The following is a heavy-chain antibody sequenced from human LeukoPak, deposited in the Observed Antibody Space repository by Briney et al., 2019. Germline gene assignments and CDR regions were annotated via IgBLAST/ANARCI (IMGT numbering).Heavy chain of an antibody. CDR1: GFTFSSYS. CDR2: ISSSSSYI. Sequence: GGSLRLSCAASGFTFSSYSMNWVRPAPGKGLEWVSSISSSSSYIYYADSVKGRFTISRDNAKNSLYLQMNSLRAEDTAVYYCARDVGREDDYWGQGTLATVSS. V-gene: IGHV3-21*01. J-gene: IGHJ4*02. CDR3: ARDVGREDDY. D-gene: IGHD2-15*01.